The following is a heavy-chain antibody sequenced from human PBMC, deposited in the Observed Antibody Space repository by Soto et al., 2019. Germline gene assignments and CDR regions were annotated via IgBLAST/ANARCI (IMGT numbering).Heavy chain of an antibody. CDR2: IYYSWST. D-gene: IGHD3-10*01. CDR1: VVAIISIIYY. V-gene: IGHV4-39*01. Sequence: SDTLSLTCTFSVVAIISIIYYLCFIRQPPGNWLELIGSIYYSWSTYYNPSIKSRVTIYVDTSRNQFSLKLSSVTSAETAVYYCARIYIVRGSNGEYWGQGHMVNVSS. J-gene: IGHJ4*02. CDR3: ARIYIVRGSNGEY.